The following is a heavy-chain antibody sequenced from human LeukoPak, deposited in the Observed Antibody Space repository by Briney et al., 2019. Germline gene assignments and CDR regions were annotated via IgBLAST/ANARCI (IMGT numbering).Heavy chain of an antibody. D-gene: IGHD7-27*01. CDR3: ASGTGDYFDY. V-gene: IGHV4-30-4*01. CDR1: GGSISSYY. Sequence: SETLSLTCTVSGGSISSYYWSWIRQPPGKGLEWIGYIYYSGSTYYNPSLKSRVTISVDTSKNQFSLKLSSVTAADTAVYYCASGTGDYFDYWGQGTLVTVSS. J-gene: IGHJ4*02. CDR2: IYYSGST.